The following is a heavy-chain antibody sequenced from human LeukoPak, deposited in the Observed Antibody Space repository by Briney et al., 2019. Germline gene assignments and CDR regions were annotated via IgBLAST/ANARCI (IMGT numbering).Heavy chain of an antibody. Sequence: SETLSLTCTVSGVSISSSSYYWGWIRPPPGKGLEWIGSIYYSGSTYYNPSLKSRVTISVDTSKNQFSLKLSSVTAADTAVYYCARPRGEDFWTVMGAFDIWGQGTMVTVSS. D-gene: IGHD3/OR15-3a*01. CDR3: ARPRGEDFWTVMGAFDI. CDR2: IYYSGST. V-gene: IGHV4-39*01. CDR1: GVSISSSSYY. J-gene: IGHJ3*02.